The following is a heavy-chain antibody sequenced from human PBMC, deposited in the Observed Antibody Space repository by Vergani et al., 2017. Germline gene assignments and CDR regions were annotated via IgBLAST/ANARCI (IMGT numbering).Heavy chain of an antibody. J-gene: IGHJ6*03. V-gene: IGHV4-61*01. D-gene: IGHD3-3*01. Sequence: QVQLQESGPGLVKPSETLSLTCTVSGGSVSSGSYYWSWIRQPPGKGLEWIGYIYYSGSTNYNPSLKSRVTISVDTAKNQFSRKRNAVTAADTAVYYCAGGTYDFWSGLNYYYYYMDVWGKGTTVTVSS. CDR2: IYYSGST. CDR1: GGSVSSGSYY. CDR3: AGGTYDFWSGLNYYYYYMDV.